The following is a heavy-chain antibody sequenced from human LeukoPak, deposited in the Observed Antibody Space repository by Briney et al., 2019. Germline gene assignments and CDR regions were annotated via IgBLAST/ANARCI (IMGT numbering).Heavy chain of an antibody. D-gene: IGHD3-22*01. CDR2: MNPNSGNA. Sequence: ASVKVSCKASGYTFTSYDINWVRQATGQGLEWMGWMNPNSGNAGYAQKFQGRVTMTRNTSINTAYMEVSGLRSDDSAVYYCARGAREVVVVITKYYVDFWGQGTLVTVSS. J-gene: IGHJ4*02. V-gene: IGHV1-8*01. CDR1: GYTFTSYD. CDR3: ARGAREVVVVITKYYVDF.